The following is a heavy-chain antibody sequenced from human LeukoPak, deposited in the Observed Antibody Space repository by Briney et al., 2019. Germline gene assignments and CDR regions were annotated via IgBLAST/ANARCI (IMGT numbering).Heavy chain of an antibody. Sequence: TGGSLRLSCAASGFTFSSYAMSWVRQAPGKGLEWVSGISWNSGSIGYADSVKGRFTISRDNAKNSLYLQMNSLRAEDTALYYCAKSYYYDSSGYYGPLDYWGQGTLVTVSS. V-gene: IGHV3-9*01. J-gene: IGHJ4*02. CDR2: ISWNSGSI. D-gene: IGHD3-22*01. CDR3: AKSYYYDSSGYYGPLDY. CDR1: GFTFSSYA.